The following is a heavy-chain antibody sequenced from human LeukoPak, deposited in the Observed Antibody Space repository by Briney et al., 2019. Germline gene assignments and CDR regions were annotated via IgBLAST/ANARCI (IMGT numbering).Heavy chain of an antibody. CDR1: GGSFSGYY. Sequence: SETLSLPCAVSGGSFSGYYWSWIRQPPGKGLEWIGEINQSGSTDYSPSLKSRVTISVDTSKKQFSLKLSSVTAADTAVYYCAIDIDLGWYFALWGPGTLVTVSS. D-gene: IGHD3-9*01. CDR2: INQSGST. V-gene: IGHV4-34*01. CDR3: AIDIDLGWYFAL. J-gene: IGHJ2*01.